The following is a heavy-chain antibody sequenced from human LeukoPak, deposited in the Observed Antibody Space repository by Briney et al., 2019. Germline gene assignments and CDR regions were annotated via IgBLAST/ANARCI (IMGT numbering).Heavy chain of an antibody. V-gene: IGHV3-48*04. CDR1: GFTFSSYS. D-gene: IGHD5-24*01. CDR3: ARDWDDGYNSYFDY. Sequence: GGSLRLSCAASGFTFSSYSMNWVRQAPGKGLEWVSYISSSSSTIYYADSVKGRFTISRDNAKNSLYLQMNSLRAEDTAVYYCARDWDDGYNSYFDYWGQGTLVTVSS. CDR2: ISSSSSTI. J-gene: IGHJ4*02.